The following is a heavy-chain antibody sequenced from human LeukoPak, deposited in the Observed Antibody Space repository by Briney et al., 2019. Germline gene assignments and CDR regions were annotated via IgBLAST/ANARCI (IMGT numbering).Heavy chain of an antibody. D-gene: IGHD3-22*01. Sequence: PGGSLRLSCAASGFTVSSKYMSWVRQAPGKGLEWVSLIHTGGDTSYVESVKGRFTISRDNSENTLYLQMNSLRAEDTAVYYCARNYYDSSVASDYWGQGTLVTVSS. CDR1: GFTVSSKY. V-gene: IGHV3-53*01. CDR3: ARNYYDSSVASDY. CDR2: IHTGGDT. J-gene: IGHJ4*02.